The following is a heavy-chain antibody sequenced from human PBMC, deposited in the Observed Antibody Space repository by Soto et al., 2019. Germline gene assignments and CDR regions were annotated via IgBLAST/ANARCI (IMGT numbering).Heavy chain of an antibody. D-gene: IGHD1-26*01. CDR2: ISVNTGNT. CDR1: GYTFTSCG. Sequence: QVQLVQSGAEVKKPGASVKVSCKASGYTFTSCGMNWVRQAPGQGLEWMGWISVNTGNTNFAQKLQGRVTMTTDTATSTAYMELKSLRSDDTAVYYFARDGRYSGSYGGYYFDYRGQGTLVTVSS. V-gene: IGHV1-18*01. J-gene: IGHJ4*02. CDR3: ARDGRYSGSYGGYYFDY.